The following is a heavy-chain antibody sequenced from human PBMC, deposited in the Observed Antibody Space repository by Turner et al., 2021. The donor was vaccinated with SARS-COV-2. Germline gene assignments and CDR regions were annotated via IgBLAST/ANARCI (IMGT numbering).Heavy chain of an antibody. CDR1: GGSISSSSYY. D-gene: IGHD3-22*01. Sequence: QLQLQESGPGLVKPSETLSLTCTVSGGSISSSSYYWGWIRQPPGKGLEWIGSTYYSGSTYYNPSLKSRVTISVDTSKNQLSLKLSSVTAADTAVYYCARRGRLLGDWYFDLWGRGTLVTVSS. V-gene: IGHV4-39*01. CDR3: ARRGRLLGDWYFDL. CDR2: TYYSGST. J-gene: IGHJ2*01.